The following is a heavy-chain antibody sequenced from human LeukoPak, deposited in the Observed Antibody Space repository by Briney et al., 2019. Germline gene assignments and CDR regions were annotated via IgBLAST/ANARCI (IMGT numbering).Heavy chain of an antibody. Sequence: SETLSLTCAVYGGSFSGYYWSWIRQPPGKGLEWIGEINHSGSTNYNPSLKSRVTISVDTSKNQFSLKLSSVTAADTAVYYCARGLKNYHYYMDVWGKGTTVTVSS. CDR1: GGSFSGYY. CDR3: ARGLKNYHYYMDV. V-gene: IGHV4-34*01. CDR2: INHSGST. J-gene: IGHJ6*03.